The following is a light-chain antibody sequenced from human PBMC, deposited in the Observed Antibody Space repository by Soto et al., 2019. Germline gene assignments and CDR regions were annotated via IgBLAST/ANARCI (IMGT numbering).Light chain of an antibody. CDR3: QQYGSSPIT. CDR2: DAS. CDR1: QSVSSSY. Sequence: EIVLTQSRGTLSLSPGERATLSCRASQSVSSSYLAWYQQKPGQAPRLLIHDASRRATGIPDRFSGSGSGTDFTLTISRLEPEDFAVYYCQQYGSSPITFGQGTRLEIK. V-gene: IGKV3-20*01. J-gene: IGKJ5*01.